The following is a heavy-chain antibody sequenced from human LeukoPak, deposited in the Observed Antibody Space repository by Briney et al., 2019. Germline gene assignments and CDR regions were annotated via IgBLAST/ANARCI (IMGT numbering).Heavy chain of an antibody. CDR1: GFTFNSYA. V-gene: IGHV3-23*03. D-gene: IGHD2-2*01. Sequence: AGGSLRLSCAASGFTFNSYAMIWVRQAPGKGLEWVSVIYSDGRTYYADSVKGRFTISRDNSKNTLYLQMNSLRAEDSAVYYCAKGNIVVVPAARNWGQGTLVTVSS. CDR3: AKGNIVVVPAARN. J-gene: IGHJ4*02. CDR2: IYSDGRT.